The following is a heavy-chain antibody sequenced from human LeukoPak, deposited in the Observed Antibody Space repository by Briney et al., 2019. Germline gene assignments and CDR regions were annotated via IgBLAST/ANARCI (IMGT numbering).Heavy chain of an antibody. V-gene: IGHV3-48*04. J-gene: IGHJ5*02. Sequence: GGSLRLSCAASGFTFSSSAMNWVRQAPGKGLEGVSYISSGTSTIYYADSVKGRFTISRDNAKNSLYLQMNSLRAEDTAVYYCARDVTYYGGDWFDPWGQGTLVIVSS. CDR2: ISSGTSTI. CDR1: GFTFSSSA. CDR3: ARDVTYYGGDWFDP. D-gene: IGHD4-23*01.